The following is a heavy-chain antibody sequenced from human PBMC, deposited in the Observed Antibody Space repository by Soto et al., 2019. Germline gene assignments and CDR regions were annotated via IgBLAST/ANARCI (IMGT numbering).Heavy chain of an antibody. D-gene: IGHD6-19*01. J-gene: IGHJ4*02. V-gene: IGHV4-59*01. Sequence: SETLSLTCTVSGGSLSSYYWSWIRQPPGKGLEWVGYIYYSGSTNQNPSLKSRVTISVDTSKNQFSLKLSSVTAADTAVYYCARVFNSGWYLFDYLGQGTLVTVSS. CDR2: IYYSGST. CDR1: GGSLSSYY. CDR3: ARVFNSGWYLFDY.